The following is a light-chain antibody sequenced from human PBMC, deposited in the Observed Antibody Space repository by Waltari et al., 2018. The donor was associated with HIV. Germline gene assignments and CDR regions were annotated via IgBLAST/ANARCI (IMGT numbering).Light chain of an antibody. CDR3: QQYNTWPPGA. CDR2: GAS. V-gene: IGKV3-15*01. Sequence: EILMTPSPPTLSLSPGDTATLSCRASQSVNRDLAWYQQSPGQSPRLLIHGASTRASHIPDRFSGSGSGTEFTLTISSLQSEDFAVYYCQQYNTWPPGAFGQGTKVEIK. J-gene: IGKJ1*01. CDR1: QSVNRD.